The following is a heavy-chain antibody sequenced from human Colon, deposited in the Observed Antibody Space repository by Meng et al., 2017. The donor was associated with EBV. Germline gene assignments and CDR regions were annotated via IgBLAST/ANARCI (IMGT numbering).Heavy chain of an antibody. Sequence: QVHCQALGPGLVKSSGTLSVTCAVSCDSIPRNAWWSWVRQPPGKGLEWIGQIHHTGYSTFNPSLQSRVTMSVDKSKNQFFLTVRSVTASDTAVYYCARRDYGNYPLKSPWGQGVLVTVSS. D-gene: IGHD4-17*01. V-gene: IGHV4-4*02. CDR3: ARRDYGNYPLKSP. J-gene: IGHJ5*02. CDR1: CDSIPRNAW. CDR2: IHHTGYS.